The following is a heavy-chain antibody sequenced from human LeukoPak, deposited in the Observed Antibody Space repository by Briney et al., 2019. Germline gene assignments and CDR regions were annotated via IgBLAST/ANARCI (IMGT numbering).Heavy chain of an antibody. CDR2: INPNSGGT. Sequence: ASVKVSCKASGYTFTGYYMHWVRQAPGQGLEWMGWINPNSGGTNYAQKFQGRVTMTRDTSISTAYMELSRLRSDDTAVYYCARDTEGYSYGLGDYWGQGTLVTVSS. CDR1: GYTFTGYY. CDR3: ARDTEGYSYGLGDY. D-gene: IGHD5-18*01. J-gene: IGHJ4*02. V-gene: IGHV1-2*02.